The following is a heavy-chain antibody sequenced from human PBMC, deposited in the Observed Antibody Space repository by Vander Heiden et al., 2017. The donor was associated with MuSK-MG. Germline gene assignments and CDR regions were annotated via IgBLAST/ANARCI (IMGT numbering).Heavy chain of an antibody. CDR3: ASELSDSSGYGVY. V-gene: IGHV1-69*04. J-gene: IGHJ4*02. D-gene: IGHD3-22*01. Sequence: QVQLVQSGAEVKKPGSSVKVSCKASGGTFSSYAISWVRQAPGQGLEWMGRIIPILGIANYAQKFQGRVTITADKSTSTAYMELSSLRSEDTAVYYCASELSDSSGYGVYWCQGTLVTVSS. CDR2: IIPILGIA. CDR1: GGTFSSYA.